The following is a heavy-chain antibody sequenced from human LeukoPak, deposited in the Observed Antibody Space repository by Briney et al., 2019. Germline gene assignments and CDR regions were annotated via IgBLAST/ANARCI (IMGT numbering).Heavy chain of an antibody. Sequence: GGSLRLSCAASGFTFSHHHIHWVRQAPGKGLEWVTVIALDGSRKIYADSVKGRFTISRDNSKNTVSLQMNSLGVEDTAVYYCARDQGDASGWFFDYWGQGARVIVSS. V-gene: IGHV3-30*03. CDR2: IALDGSRK. CDR3: ARDQGDASGWFFDY. J-gene: IGHJ4*02. D-gene: IGHD6-19*01. CDR1: GFTFSHHH.